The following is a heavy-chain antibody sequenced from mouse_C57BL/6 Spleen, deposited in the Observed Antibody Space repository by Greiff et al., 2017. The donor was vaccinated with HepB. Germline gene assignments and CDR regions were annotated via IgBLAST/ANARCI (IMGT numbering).Heavy chain of an antibody. V-gene: IGHV1-5*01. D-gene: IGHD3-2*02. J-gene: IGHJ3*01. CDR3: TRAAQATVGTWFAY. CDR2: IYPGNSDT. CDR1: GYTFTSYW. Sequence: EVQLQQSGPELARPGASVKMSCKTSGYTFTSYWMHWVKQRPGQGLEWIGAIYPGNSDTSYNQKFKGKAKLTAVTSASTAYMELSSLTNEDSAVYYCTRAAQATVGTWFAYWGQGTLVTVSA.